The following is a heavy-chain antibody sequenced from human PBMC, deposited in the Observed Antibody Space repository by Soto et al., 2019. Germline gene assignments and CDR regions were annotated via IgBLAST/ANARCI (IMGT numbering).Heavy chain of an antibody. D-gene: IGHD3-3*01. Sequence: GGSLRLSCTFSGFTSTDHALTWVRQAPGKGLEWVAFSTSHSYGGTTDYAASVKGRFTISRYDSKSIAYLQMNSLQIADTAIYYCARDGDYYGMDVWGQGTTVTVSS. J-gene: IGHJ6*02. CDR3: ARDGDYYGMDV. CDR1: GFTSTDHA. V-gene: IGHV3-49*04. CDR2: STSHSYGGTT.